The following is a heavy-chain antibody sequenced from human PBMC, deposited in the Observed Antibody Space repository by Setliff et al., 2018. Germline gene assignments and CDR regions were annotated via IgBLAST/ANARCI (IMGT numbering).Heavy chain of an antibody. V-gene: IGHV1-69*13. CDR3: ARDSFFGDDYYDSSGSSHAFDI. CDR1: GYTFTGYY. D-gene: IGHD3-22*01. Sequence: SVKVSCKASGYTFTGYYMHWVRQAPGQGLEWMGGIIPIFGTANYAQKFQGRVTITADESTSTAYMELSSLRSEDTAVYYCARDSFFGDDYYDSSGSSHAFDIWGQGTMVTVSS. CDR2: IIPIFGTA. J-gene: IGHJ3*02.